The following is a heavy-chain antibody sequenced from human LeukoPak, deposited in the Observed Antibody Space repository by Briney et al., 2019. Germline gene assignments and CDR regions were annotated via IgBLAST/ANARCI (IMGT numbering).Heavy chain of an antibody. CDR1: GGSISSYY. J-gene: IGHJ6*02. CDR2: IYYSGST. Sequence: SETLSLTCTVSGGSISSYYWSWIRQPPGKGLEWIGYIYYSGSTNYNPSLKSRVTISVDTSKNQFSLKLGSVTAADTAVYYCARTSYDSSGYLPGYYYYGMDVWGQGTTVTVSS. D-gene: IGHD3-22*01. V-gene: IGHV4-59*08. CDR3: ARTSYDSSGYLPGYYYYGMDV.